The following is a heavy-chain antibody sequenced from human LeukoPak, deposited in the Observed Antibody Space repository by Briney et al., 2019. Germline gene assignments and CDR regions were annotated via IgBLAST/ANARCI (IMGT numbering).Heavy chain of an antibody. CDR3: ARIRIPYYYDSSGPDDAFDI. D-gene: IGHD3-22*01. J-gene: IGHJ3*02. CDR2: ISSSSSTI. V-gene: IGHV3-48*04. CDR1: GFTFSSYS. Sequence: PGGSLRLSCAASGFTFSSYSMNWVRQAPGKGLEWVSYISSSSSTIYYADSVKGRFTISRDNAKNSLYLQMNSLRAEDTAVYYCARIRIPYYYDSSGPDDAFDIWGQGTMVTVSS.